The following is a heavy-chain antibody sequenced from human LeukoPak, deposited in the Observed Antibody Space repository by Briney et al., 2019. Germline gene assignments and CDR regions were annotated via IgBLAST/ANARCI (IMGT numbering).Heavy chain of an antibody. CDR2: IKQDGSQK. D-gene: IGHD6-6*01. CDR1: GFTFSNYW. Sequence: HPGGSLRLSCAASGFTFSNYWMSWVRQAPGKGLEWVANIKQDGSQKYYVDSVKGRFTISRDNAKNSQYLQTNSLRAEDTAMYYCARIGYSSSSFDYWGQGTLVTVSS. CDR3: ARIGYSSSSFDY. V-gene: IGHV3-7*01. J-gene: IGHJ4*02.